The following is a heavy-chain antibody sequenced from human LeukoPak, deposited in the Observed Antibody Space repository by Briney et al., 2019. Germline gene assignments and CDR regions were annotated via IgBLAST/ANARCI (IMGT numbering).Heavy chain of an antibody. CDR3: ARGPPRYSSGWYWIPFDL. V-gene: IGHV3-11*01. D-gene: IGHD6-19*01. Sequence: GGSLRLSCAASGFTFSDYYMSWIRQAPGKGLEWISYFSATGPTTYYATSVRGRFTISRDNADNSLYLQMNSLTADDTAVYYCARGPPRYSSGWYWIPFDLWGRGTLVTVSS. CDR2: FSATGPTT. CDR1: GFTFSDYY. J-gene: IGHJ2*01.